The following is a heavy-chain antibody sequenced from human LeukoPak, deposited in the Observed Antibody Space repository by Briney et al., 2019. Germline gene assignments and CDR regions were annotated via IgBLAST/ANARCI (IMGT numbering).Heavy chain of an antibody. CDR2: ISYDGSNK. D-gene: IGHD3-3*01. CDR1: GFTFSSYA. Sequence: GGSLRLSCAASGFTFSSYAMHWVRQAPGKGLEWVAVISYDGSNKYYADSVKGRFTISRDNSKNTLYLQMNSLRAEDTAVYYCARSSDFLHYYYYYMDVWGKGTTVTVSS. CDR3: ARSSDFLHYYYYYMDV. V-gene: IGHV3-30*01. J-gene: IGHJ6*03.